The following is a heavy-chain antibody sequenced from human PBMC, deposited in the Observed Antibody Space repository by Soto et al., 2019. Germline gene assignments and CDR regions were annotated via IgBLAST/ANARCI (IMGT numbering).Heavy chain of an antibody. D-gene: IGHD2-2*01. J-gene: IGHJ6*02. V-gene: IGHV1-3*01. CDR1: GYTFTSYA. Sequence: SCKASGYTFTSYAMHWVRQAPGQRLEWMGWINAGNGNTKYSQKFQGRVTITRDTSASTAYMELSSLRSEDTAVYYCARDEVWRYCSSTSCQYYYYYGMDVWGQGTTVTVSS. CDR2: INAGNGNT. CDR3: ARDEVWRYCSSTSCQYYYYYGMDV.